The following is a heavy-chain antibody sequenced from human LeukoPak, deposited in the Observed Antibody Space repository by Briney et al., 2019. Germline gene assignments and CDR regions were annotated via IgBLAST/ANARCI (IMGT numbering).Heavy chain of an antibody. CDR3: ARGLAFGEPRFDT. J-gene: IGHJ5*02. V-gene: IGHV4-4*07. CDR1: GGSISSYY. CDR2: IYTSGST. D-gene: IGHD3-10*01. Sequence: SETLSLTCTVSGGSISSYYWSWIRQPDAKGLEWIGRIYTSGSTNYNPSLNSRVTMSVDTSKNQYSLKLSSVTAADTAVYYCARGLAFGEPRFDTWGQGTQVTVSS.